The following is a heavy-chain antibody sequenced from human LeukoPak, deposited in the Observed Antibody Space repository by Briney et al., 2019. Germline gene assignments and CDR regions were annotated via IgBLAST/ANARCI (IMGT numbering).Heavy chain of an antibody. Sequence: GGSLRLSCAASGFTFSDYYMTWIRQAPGKGLEWVSYITTSGNTIHYADSVKGRFTISRDNAKNSLYLQMNSLRAEDTAVYYCARDYSLIAVAGTDDAFDIWGQGTMVTVSS. V-gene: IGHV3-11*04. D-gene: IGHD6-19*01. CDR2: ITTSGNTI. CDR3: ARDYSLIAVAGTDDAFDI. J-gene: IGHJ3*02. CDR1: GFTFSDYY.